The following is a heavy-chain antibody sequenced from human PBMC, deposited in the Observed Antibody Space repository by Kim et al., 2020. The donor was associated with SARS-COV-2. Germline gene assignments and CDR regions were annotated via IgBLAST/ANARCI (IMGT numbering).Heavy chain of an antibody. J-gene: IGHJ4*02. CDR1: GGSFSGYY. CDR2: INHSGST. Sequence: SQTLSLTCAVYGGSFSGYYWSWIRQPPGKGLEWIGEINHSGSTNYNPSLKSRVTISVDTSKNQFSLKLSSVTAADTAVYYCARGRVSSLAEPTWSYYFDYWGQGTLVTVSS. CDR3: ARGRVSSLAEPTWSYYFDY. D-gene: IGHD1-26*01. V-gene: IGHV4-34*01.